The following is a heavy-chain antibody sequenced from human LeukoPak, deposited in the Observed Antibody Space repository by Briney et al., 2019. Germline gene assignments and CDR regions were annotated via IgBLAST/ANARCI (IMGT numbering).Heavy chain of an antibody. Sequence: ASVKVSCKASGYTFTSYGISWVRQAPGQGLEGMGWISAYNGNTNYAQTLQGRVTMTTDTSTSTAYMELRSLRSDDTAVYYCARVVPAAYDAFDIWGQGTMVTVSS. CDR3: ARVVPAAYDAFDI. J-gene: IGHJ3*02. CDR1: GYTFTSYG. CDR2: ISAYNGNT. V-gene: IGHV1-18*04. D-gene: IGHD2-2*01.